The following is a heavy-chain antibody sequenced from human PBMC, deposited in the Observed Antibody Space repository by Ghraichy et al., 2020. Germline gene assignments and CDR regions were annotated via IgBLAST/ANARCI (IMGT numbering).Heavy chain of an antibody. V-gene: IGHV3-23*01. CDR1: GFIFSSYA. CDR3: AEGEFCGGGSGYVPDY. J-gene: IGHJ4*02. D-gene: IGHD2-15*01. Sequence: GGSLRLSCAASGFIFSSYAMNWVRQAPGKGLEWVSGISGSGSNTYYADSVKGRFTISRDNSKNTLYLQMNSLSAEDTAVYYCAEGEFCGGGSGYVPDYWGQGTLVTVSS. CDR2: ISGSGSNT.